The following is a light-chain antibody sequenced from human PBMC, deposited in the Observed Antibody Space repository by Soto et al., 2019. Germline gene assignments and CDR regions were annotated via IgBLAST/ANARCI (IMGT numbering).Light chain of an antibody. CDR3: QTWGTGIPLV. CDR2: LNSDGSH. CDR1: SGHSSYA. V-gene: IGLV4-69*01. Sequence: QPVLTQSPSASASLGASVKLTCTLSSGHSSYAIAWHQQQPEKGPRYLMKLNSDGSHSKGDGIPDRFSGSSSGAERYLTISSLQSEDEADYYCQTWGTGIPLVFGGGTKVTVL. J-gene: IGLJ2*01.